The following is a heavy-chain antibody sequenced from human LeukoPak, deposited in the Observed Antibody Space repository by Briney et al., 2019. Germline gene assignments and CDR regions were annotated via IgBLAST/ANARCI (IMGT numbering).Heavy chain of an antibody. CDR3: VRDWDHFDFDS. D-gene: IGHD3-9*01. V-gene: IGHV3-74*01. CDR2: IKGDGSHT. Sequence: PGGSLTLSCAASGFTFSNYWMHLVRQAPGKGLVWVSRIKGDGSHTIYADSVKGRFTISRDNAKNTLYLQMKSLRAEDTAVYYCVRDWDHFDFDSWGQGTLVTVSS. CDR1: GFTFSNYW. J-gene: IGHJ5*01.